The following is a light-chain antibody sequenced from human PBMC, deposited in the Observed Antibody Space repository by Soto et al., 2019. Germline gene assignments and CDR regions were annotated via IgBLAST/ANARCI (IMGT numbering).Light chain of an antibody. CDR3: QQYNNWWT. J-gene: IGKJ1*01. Sequence: ILMTQSPATLSVSPGEGVTFSCRASQSVTTNLAWYQQRPGQAPRLLIYGASTRATGIPARFSGRGSGTEFTLTISSLKSEDFAVYYCQQYNNWWTFGQGTKVEIK. V-gene: IGKV3-15*01. CDR1: QSVTTN. CDR2: GAS.